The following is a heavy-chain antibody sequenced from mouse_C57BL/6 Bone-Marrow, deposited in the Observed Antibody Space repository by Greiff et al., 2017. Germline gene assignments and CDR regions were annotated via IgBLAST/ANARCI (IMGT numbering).Heavy chain of an antibody. CDR2: IRNKANNHAT. CDR1: GFTFSDAW. V-gene: IGHV6-6*01. CDR3: TPFITTVVATDYYAMDY. Sequence: EVKLVESGGGLVQPGGSMKLSCAASGFTFSDAWMDWVRQSPEKGLEWVAEIRNKANNHATYYAESVKGRFTISRDDSKSSVYLQMNSLRAEDTGIYYCTPFITTVVATDYYAMDYWGQGTSVTVSS. D-gene: IGHD1-1*01. J-gene: IGHJ4*01.